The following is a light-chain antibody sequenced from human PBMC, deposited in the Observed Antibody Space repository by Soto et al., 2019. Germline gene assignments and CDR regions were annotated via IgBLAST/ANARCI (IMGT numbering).Light chain of an antibody. Sequence: QPVLTQSPSASASLGASVKLTCTLSSGHSSYAIAWHQQQPEKGPRYLMKLNSDGSHSKGDGIPDRFSGSSSGAERYLTSSSLQSEDEAYYYCQTWGTGIWVFGGGTKLTVL. V-gene: IGLV4-69*01. J-gene: IGLJ3*02. CDR3: QTWGTGIWV. CDR2: LNSDGSH. CDR1: SGHSSYA.